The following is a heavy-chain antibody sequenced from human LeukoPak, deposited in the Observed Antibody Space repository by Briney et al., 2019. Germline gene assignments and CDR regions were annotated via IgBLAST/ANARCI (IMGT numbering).Heavy chain of an antibody. D-gene: IGHD6-6*01. J-gene: IGHJ6*03. CDR2: ISDSGGST. CDR3: AGTGYSSSFYYYYMDV. V-gene: IGHV3-23*01. CDR1: GFTFSSYA. Sequence: GGSLRLSCAASGFTFSSYAMSWVRQAPGKGLEWVSAISDSGGSTYYADSVKGRFTISRDNSKNTLYLQMNSLRAEDTAVYYCAGTGYSSSFYYYYMDVWGKGTTVTVSS.